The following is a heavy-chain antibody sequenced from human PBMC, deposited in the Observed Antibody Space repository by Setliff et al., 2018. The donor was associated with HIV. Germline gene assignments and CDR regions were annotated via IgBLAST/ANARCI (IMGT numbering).Heavy chain of an antibody. J-gene: IGHJ6*03. Sequence: GGSLRLSCAASGFTFTEYSMSWVRQTPGKGLEWVSSISGSSSYWKYADSVKGRFTISRDHAKNSLYLQMNSLRAEDTAVYYCVKDEEYIGVVSATMNMPGYYHYYYMDVWGKGSTVTVSS. V-gene: IGHV3-21*01. D-gene: IGHD2-2*01. CDR3: VKDEEYIGVVSATMNMPGYYHYYYMDV. CDR1: GFTFTEYS. CDR2: ISGSSSYW.